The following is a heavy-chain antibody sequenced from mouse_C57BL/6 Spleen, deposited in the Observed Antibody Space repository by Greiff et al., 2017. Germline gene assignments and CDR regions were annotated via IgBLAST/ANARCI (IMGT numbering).Heavy chain of an antibody. CDR3: ASKRVFRILYYFDY. Sequence: LQQPGAELVRPWSSVKLSCKDSYFAFMASAMHWVKQRPGYGLEWIGSFTMYSDATEYSENFKGKATLTANTSSSTAYMELSSLTSEDSAVYYCASKRVFRILYYFDYWGQGTTLTVSS. J-gene: IGHJ2*01. CDR2: FTMYSDAT. V-gene: IGHV1-49*01. CDR1: YFAFMASA.